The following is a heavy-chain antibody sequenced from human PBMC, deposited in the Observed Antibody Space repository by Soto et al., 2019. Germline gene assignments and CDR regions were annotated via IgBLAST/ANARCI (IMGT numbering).Heavy chain of an antibody. CDR2: ISYHGSNK. CDR3: ANDGRWFGDYCYYYMDA. J-gene: IGHJ6*03. V-gene: IGHV3-30*18. D-gene: IGHD3-10*01. CDR1: GFTFSTYG. Sequence: QVQLVESGGGVVQPGRSLRLSCAASGFTFSTYGMHWVRQAPGKGLEWVAVISYHGSNKYYADSVKGRFTISRDNSKNTLHLQMNSLRAEDTAVYYCANDGRWFGDYCYYYMDAWGKGTTVTVSS.